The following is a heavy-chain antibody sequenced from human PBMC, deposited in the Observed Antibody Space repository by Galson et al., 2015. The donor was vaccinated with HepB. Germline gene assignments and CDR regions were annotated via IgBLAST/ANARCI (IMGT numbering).Heavy chain of an antibody. CDR3: ARAARVRGAIPPDAFDI. D-gene: IGHD3-10*01. CDR1: GYTFTSYY. CDR2: INPSGGST. V-gene: IGHV1-46*01. Sequence: SVKVSCKASGYTFTSYYMHWVRQAPGQGLEWMGIINPSGGSTSYAQKFQGRVTMTRDTSTSTVYMELSSLRSEDTAVYYCARAARVRGAIPPDAFDIWGQGTMVTVSS. J-gene: IGHJ3*02.